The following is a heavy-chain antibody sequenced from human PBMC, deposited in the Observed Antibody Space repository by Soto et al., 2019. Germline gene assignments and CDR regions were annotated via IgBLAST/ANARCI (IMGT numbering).Heavy chain of an antibody. CDR1: GFTFSNAW. V-gene: IGHV3-15*01. CDR2: IKTKADGLTT. J-gene: IGHJ4*02. Sequence: ESGGGLVKPGGSLRLSCAASGFTFSNAWMNWVRQAPGKGLEWVGRIKTKADGLTTDYAAPVKGRFTISRDDSNTTVFLQMNSLKTEDTAVYYCSTDADFVVVPAAINYWGQGTLVTVSS. CDR3: STDADFVVVPAAINY. D-gene: IGHD2-2*01.